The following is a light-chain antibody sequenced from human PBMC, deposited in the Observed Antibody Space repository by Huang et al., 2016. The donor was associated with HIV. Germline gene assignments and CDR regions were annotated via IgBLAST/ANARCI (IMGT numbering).Light chain of an antibody. Sequence: EIVMTQSPATLSVSPGESAILLCRASQNIDTNVAWYQQKPGQAPRLLLFGASTRATGISARFTGGGSETEFTLTINSVQSEDVAMYYCHQYNDWPPWTFGQGTRVEI. CDR1: QNIDTN. CDR2: GAS. V-gene: IGKV3-15*01. J-gene: IGKJ1*01. CDR3: HQYNDWPPWT.